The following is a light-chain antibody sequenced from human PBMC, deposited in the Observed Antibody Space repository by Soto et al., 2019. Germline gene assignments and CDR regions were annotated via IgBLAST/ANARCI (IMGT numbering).Light chain of an antibody. Sequence: DIQMTQSPSSLSASVGDRVTITCWASQTITKYLNWYQQKPGKVPKLLIYAASSLQSGVPSRFSGSGSGTDFTLTISSLEPEDFATYYCQQSYSTLQTFGGGTKVEIK. CDR1: QTITKY. J-gene: IGKJ4*01. CDR3: QQSYSTLQT. CDR2: AAS. V-gene: IGKV1-39*01.